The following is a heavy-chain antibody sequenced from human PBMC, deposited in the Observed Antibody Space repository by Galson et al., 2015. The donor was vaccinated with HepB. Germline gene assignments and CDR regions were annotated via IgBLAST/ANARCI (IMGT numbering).Heavy chain of an antibody. CDR2: INPSGGST. Sequence: SVKVSCKASGYTFTSYYMHWVRQAPGQGLEWMGIINPSGGSTSYAQKFQGRVTMTRDTSTSTVYMELSSLRSEDTAVYYCARDPRTGGSYAYYFDYWGQGTLVTVSS. CDR3: ARDPRTGGSYAYYFDY. D-gene: IGHD1-26*01. V-gene: IGHV1-46*01. J-gene: IGHJ4*02. CDR1: GYTFTSYY.